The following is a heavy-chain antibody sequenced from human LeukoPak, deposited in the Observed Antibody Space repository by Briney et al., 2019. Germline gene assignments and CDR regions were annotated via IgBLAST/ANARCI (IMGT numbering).Heavy chain of an antibody. Sequence: NPSQTLSLTCTVSGGSISSYYWSWIRQPPGKGLEWIGYIYYSGSTNYNPSLKSRVTISVDTSKNQFSLKLSSVTAADTAVYYCARAHYDIWNGYYYFDYWGQGTLVTVSS. D-gene: IGHD3-3*01. CDR3: ARAHYDIWNGYYYFDY. V-gene: IGHV4-59*01. CDR2: IYYSGST. J-gene: IGHJ4*02. CDR1: GGSISSYY.